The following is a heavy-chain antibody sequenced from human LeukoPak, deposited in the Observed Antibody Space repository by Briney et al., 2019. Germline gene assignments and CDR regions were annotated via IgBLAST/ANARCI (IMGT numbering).Heavy chain of an antibody. V-gene: IGHV1-69*05. Sequence: ASVKVSCKASGGTFSSYAISWVRQAPGQGLEWMGGIIPIFGTANYAQKFQGRVTITTDESTSTAYMELSSLRSEDTAVYYCARGGRTILNMDVWGKGTTVTVSS. CDR1: GGTFSSYA. D-gene: IGHD3-3*01. J-gene: IGHJ6*03. CDR2: IIPIFGTA. CDR3: ARGGRTILNMDV.